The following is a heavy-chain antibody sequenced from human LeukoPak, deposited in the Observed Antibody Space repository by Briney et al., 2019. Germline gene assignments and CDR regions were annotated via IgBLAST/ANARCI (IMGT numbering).Heavy chain of an antibody. CDR2: LWYDGTNR. CDR3: ARGTGAKRYYFDL. CDR1: GFDLSNYG. Sequence: GMSLRLSCETSGFDLSNYGMHWVRRAPGKGLEWVTVLWYDGTNRYSSDSVKGRISISRDTSENTVSLQINNVTVEDTAIYYCARGTGAKRYYFDLWGQGVLVTVSS. V-gene: IGHV3-33*01. J-gene: IGHJ4*02.